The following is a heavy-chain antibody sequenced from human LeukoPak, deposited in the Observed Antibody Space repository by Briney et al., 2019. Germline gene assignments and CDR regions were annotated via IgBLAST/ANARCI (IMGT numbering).Heavy chain of an antibody. D-gene: IGHD2-2*01. V-gene: IGHV1-24*01. Sequence: ASVKVSCKVSGYTLTELSMHWVRQAPGKGLEGMGRFDPEDGETIYAQKFQGRVTMTEDTSTDTAYMELSSLRSEDTAVYYCATSPRIVVPAARRGFDYWGQGTLVTVSS. CDR2: FDPEDGET. J-gene: IGHJ4*02. CDR1: GYTLTELS. CDR3: ATSPRIVVPAARRGFDY.